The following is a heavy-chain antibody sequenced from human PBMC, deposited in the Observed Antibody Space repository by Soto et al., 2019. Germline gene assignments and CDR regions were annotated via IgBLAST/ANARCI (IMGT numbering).Heavy chain of an antibody. CDR2: ISGSGGST. CDR3: AKDRGGSSSFYYYYGMDV. CDR1: GFTFSNYA. V-gene: IGHV3-23*01. D-gene: IGHD6-6*01. Sequence: GGSLRLSCAASGFTFSNYAVTWVRQAPGKGLEWVSTISGSGGSTYYADSVKGRFTISRDNSKNTLYLQMNSLRAEDTAVYYCAKDRGGSSSFYYYYGMDVWGQGTTVTVSS. J-gene: IGHJ6*02.